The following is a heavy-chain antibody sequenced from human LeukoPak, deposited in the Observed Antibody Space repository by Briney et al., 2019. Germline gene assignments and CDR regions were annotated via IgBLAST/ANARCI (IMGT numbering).Heavy chain of an antibody. D-gene: IGHD2-8*01. CDR2: ININGGRT. CDR3: VKDKWIDH. Sequence: GGSLRLPCSVSGFTFSSYTMHWVRQAPGKGLEYVSSININGGRTYYADSVKGRFTVSRDNSKNMLYLQMSSLRIEDTAVYYCVKDKWIDHWGQGTLVTVSS. CDR1: GFTFSSYT. V-gene: IGHV3-64D*09. J-gene: IGHJ4*02.